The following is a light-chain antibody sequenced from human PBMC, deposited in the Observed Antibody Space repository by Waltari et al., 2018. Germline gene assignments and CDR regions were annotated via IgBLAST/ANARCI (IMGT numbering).Light chain of an antibody. CDR1: SSDVGGYNY. CDR3: SSYTSSSTLV. V-gene: IGLV2-14*01. CDR2: EVS. J-gene: IGLJ3*02. Sequence: QSALTQPASVSGSPGQSITISCTGTSSDVGGYNYVSWYQQPPGKAPKLMIYEVSNRPSGVSNRFSGAQSGNTSCLTLCGLQAEDEADYYCSSYTSSSTLVFGGGTKLTVL.